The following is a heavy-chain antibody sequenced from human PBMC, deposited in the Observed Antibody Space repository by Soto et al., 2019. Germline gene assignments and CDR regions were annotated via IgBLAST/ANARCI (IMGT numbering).Heavy chain of an antibody. CDR1: GGTFSSYA. V-gene: IGHV1-69*06. Sequence: QVQLVQSGAEVKKPGSSVKVSCKASGGTFSSYAISWVRQAPGQGLEWMGGIIPIFGTANYAQKFQGRVTITADKSTRTAYMELSSLRSEGTGVYYGGSGGGLLPQGGAGAYFDYWGQGTLVTVSS. J-gene: IGHJ4*02. CDR3: GSGGGLLPQGGAGAYFDY. CDR2: IIPIFGTA. D-gene: IGHD1-26*01.